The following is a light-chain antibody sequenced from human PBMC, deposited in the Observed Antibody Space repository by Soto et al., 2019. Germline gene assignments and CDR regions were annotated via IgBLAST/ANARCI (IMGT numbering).Light chain of an antibody. J-gene: IGLJ3*02. V-gene: IGLV2-14*01. CDR2: GVS. Sequence: QSVLTQPASVSGSPGQSITISCTGTSSDVGAYNSVSWYQHHPGKAPKVMIYGVSNRPSGVSNRFSGSKSGNTASLTISGLQAEDEADYYCSSLASSSTPWVFGGGTKLTVL. CDR3: SSLASSSTPWV. CDR1: SSDVGAYNS.